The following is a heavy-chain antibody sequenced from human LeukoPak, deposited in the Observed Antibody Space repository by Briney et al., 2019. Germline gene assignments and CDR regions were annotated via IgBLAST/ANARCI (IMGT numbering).Heavy chain of an antibody. CDR1: GFTFSSYA. CDR2: ISGSGGST. CDR3: AKAGESGSYPLYTYYYYYYMDV. D-gene: IGHD1-26*01. J-gene: IGHJ6*03. V-gene: IGHV3-23*01. Sequence: GGSLRLSCAASGFTFSSYAMSWVRLAPGKGLEWVSAISGSGGSTYYADSVEGRFTISRDNSKNTLYLQMNSLRAEDTAVYYCAKAGESGSYPLYTYYYYYYMDVWGKGTTVTVSS.